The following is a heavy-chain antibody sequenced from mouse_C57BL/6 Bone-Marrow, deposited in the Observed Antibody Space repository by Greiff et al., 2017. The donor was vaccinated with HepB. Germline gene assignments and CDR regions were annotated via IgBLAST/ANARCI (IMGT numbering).Heavy chain of an antibody. V-gene: IGHV5-4*03. CDR3: ARGPFYYDYSGGTY. CDR1: GFTFSSYA. D-gene: IGHD2-4*01. CDR2: ISDGGSYT. J-gene: IGHJ3*01. Sequence: EVNLVESGGGLVKPGGSLKLSCAASGFTFSSYAMSWVRQTPEKRLEWVATISDGGSYTYYPDNVKGRFTISRDNAKNNLYLQMSHLKSEDTAMYYCARGPFYYDYSGGTYWGQGTLVTVSA.